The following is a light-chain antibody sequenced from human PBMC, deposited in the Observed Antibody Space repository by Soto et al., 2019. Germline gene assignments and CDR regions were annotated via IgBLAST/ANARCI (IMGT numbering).Light chain of an antibody. CDR2: DAS. V-gene: IGKV1-5*01. J-gene: IGKJ1*01. CDR1: QSISSW. Sequence: DIQMTQSPSTLSASVGDRFTITCRASQSISSWLAWYQQKPGKAPKLLIYDASSLESGVPSRFSGSGSGTEVTLTINSLQPDDFATYYCQQYNSYPWTFGQGTKVEI. CDR3: QQYNSYPWT.